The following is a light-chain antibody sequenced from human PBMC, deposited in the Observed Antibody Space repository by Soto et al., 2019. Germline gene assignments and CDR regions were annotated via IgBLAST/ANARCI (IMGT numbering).Light chain of an antibody. CDR2: EGS. Sequence: QSVLTQPASVSGSPGQSITISCTGTNSDVGSYNLVSWYQQHPGKAPKLMIYEGSKRPSGLSNRFSGSKSGNTASLTISGLQAEDEGDYYCCSYAGSSTWVFGGGTKLTVL. CDR1: NSDVGSYNL. V-gene: IGLV2-23*01. CDR3: CSYAGSSTWV. J-gene: IGLJ3*02.